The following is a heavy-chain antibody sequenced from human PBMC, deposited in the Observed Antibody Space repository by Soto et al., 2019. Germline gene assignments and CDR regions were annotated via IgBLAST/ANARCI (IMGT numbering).Heavy chain of an antibody. V-gene: IGHV3-7*01. CDR1: GFTLSSYW. CDR3: ARGAQVTLAH. D-gene: IGHD2-21*02. CDR2: IKQDGSEK. Sequence: GGSLRLSCAASGFTLSSYWMTWVRQAPGKGLEWVANIKQDGSEKYSVDSVKGRFTISRDNAKNSLYLQMNSLRAEDTAVYYCARGAQVTLAHWGQGTLVTVSS. J-gene: IGHJ4*02.